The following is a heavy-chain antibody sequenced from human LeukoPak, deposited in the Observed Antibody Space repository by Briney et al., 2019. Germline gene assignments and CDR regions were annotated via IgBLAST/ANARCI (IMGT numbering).Heavy chain of an antibody. CDR2: ISGSGGST. J-gene: IGHJ4*02. D-gene: IGHD3-22*01. Sequence: PGGSLRLSCAASGFTFSSYAMSWVRQAPGKGLEWVSAISGSGGSTYYADSVKGRFTISRDNSKNTLYLQMNSLRAEDTAVYYCAKEQAAGYYDSSGYEAVFDYWGQGTLVTVSS. CDR1: GFTFSSYA. CDR3: AKEQAAGYYDSSGYEAVFDY. V-gene: IGHV3-23*01.